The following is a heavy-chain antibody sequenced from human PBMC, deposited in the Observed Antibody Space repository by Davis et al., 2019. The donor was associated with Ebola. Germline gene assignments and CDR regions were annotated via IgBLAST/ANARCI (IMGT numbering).Heavy chain of an antibody. J-gene: IGHJ4*02. D-gene: IGHD4-23*01. CDR1: GFTFSGTA. Sequence: PGGSLRPSCAASGFTFSGTAMHGVRQASGKGLEWLGRIRSKANNYATTYAASVKGRFTISRDDSKNTAYLQMNSLKTDDTAVYYCTRHVRGNEDYWGQGTLVTVSS. V-gene: IGHV3-73*01. CDR2: IRSKANNYAT. CDR3: TRHVRGNEDY.